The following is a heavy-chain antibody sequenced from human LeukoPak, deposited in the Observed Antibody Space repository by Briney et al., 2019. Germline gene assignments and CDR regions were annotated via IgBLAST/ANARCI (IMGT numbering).Heavy chain of an antibody. D-gene: IGHD3-3*01. CDR2: INHSGST. CDR3: ARGRVDFWSGYYRNWFDP. CDR1: GGSFSGYY. V-gene: IGHV4-34*01. Sequence: SETLSLTCAVYGGSFSGYYWSWIRQPPGKGLEWIGEINHSGSTNYNPSLESRVTISVDTSKNQFSLKLSSVTAADTAVYYCARGRVDFWSGYYRNWFDPWGQGTLVTVSS. J-gene: IGHJ5*02.